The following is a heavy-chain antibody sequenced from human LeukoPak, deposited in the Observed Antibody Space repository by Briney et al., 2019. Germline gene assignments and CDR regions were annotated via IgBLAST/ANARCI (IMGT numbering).Heavy chain of an antibody. Sequence: SETLSLTCAVYGGSFSGYYWSWIRQPPGKGLEWIGEINHSGSTNYNPSLKSRAAISVDTSKNQFSLNLSSVTAADTAVYYCARRHYGSGNIDSWGQGTLVTVSS. J-gene: IGHJ4*02. CDR2: INHSGST. CDR3: ARRHYGSGNIDS. D-gene: IGHD3-10*01. V-gene: IGHV4-34*01. CDR1: GGSFSGYY.